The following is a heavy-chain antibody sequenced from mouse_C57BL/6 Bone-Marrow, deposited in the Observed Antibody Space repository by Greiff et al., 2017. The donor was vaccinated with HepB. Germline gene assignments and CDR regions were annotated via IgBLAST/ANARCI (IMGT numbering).Heavy chain of an antibody. CDR1: LFRFTSSF. J-gene: IGHJ2*01. CDR2: ISSGSSTI. V-gene: IGHV5-17*01. D-gene: IGHD4-1*01. CDR3: AKANWDFDY. Sequence: CLKLSFSSSLFRFTSSFLPLLRQAPEKGLEWVAYISSGSSTIYYADTVKGRFTISRDNAKNTLFLQMTSLRSEDTAMYYCAKANWDFDYWGQGTTLTVSS.